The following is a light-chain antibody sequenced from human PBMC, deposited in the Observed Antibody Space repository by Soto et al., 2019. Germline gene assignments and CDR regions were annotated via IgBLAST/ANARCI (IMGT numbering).Light chain of an antibody. CDR2: GAS. CDR3: QQYGTSPPT. CDR1: QSVSRNS. J-gene: IGKJ3*01. V-gene: IGKV3-20*01. Sequence: EMVLTQSPGTLSLSPGERATLSCRASQSVSRNSLAWYPQQPGQPPRLLIYGASSRATDIPDRFSGSGCGTDFTLIVSRLEPEDFAVYFCQQYGTSPPTFGPGTKVDIK.